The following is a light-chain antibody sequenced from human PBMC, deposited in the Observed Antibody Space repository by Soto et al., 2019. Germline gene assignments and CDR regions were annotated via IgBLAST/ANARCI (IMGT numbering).Light chain of an antibody. V-gene: IGKV1-39*01. CDR1: QDIRSY. CDR2: ATY. CDR3: QQGYSTQWT. J-gene: IGKJ1*01. Sequence: DIQMTQSPSSLSASVGDRVSITCRASQDIRSYLNWYQQKPGKAPELLIYATYNLQSGAPTRFRASGSGTDFILAHSSIQPVDFATYYCQQGYSTQWTSGQRTKVEIK.